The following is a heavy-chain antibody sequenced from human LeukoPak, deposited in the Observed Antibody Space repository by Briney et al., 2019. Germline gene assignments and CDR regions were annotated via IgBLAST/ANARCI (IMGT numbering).Heavy chain of an antibody. CDR2: ISYDGSNK. Sequence: PGGSLRLSCAASGFTFSSYGMHWVRQAPGKGLEWVAVISYDGSNKYYADSVKGRFTISRDNSKNTLYLQMNSLRAEDTAVYYCARVGHSWGRFRYYYYYMDVWGKGTTVTVSS. J-gene: IGHJ6*03. CDR1: GFTFSSYG. V-gene: IGHV3-30*03. D-gene: IGHD6-13*01. CDR3: ARVGHSWGRFRYYYYYMDV.